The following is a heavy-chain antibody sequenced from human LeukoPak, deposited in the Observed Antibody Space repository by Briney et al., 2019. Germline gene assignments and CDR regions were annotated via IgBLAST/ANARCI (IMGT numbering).Heavy chain of an antibody. CDR3: ARGEAYDILTGYYY. D-gene: IGHD3-9*01. Sequence: GGSLRLSCAASGFTFSSYGMSWVRQAPGKGLEWVSAISGSGGSTYYADSVKGRFTISRDNSKNTLYLQMNSLRAEDTAVYYCARGEAYDILTGYYYWGQGTLVTVSS. CDR2: ISGSGGST. V-gene: IGHV3-23*01. CDR1: GFTFSSYG. J-gene: IGHJ4*02.